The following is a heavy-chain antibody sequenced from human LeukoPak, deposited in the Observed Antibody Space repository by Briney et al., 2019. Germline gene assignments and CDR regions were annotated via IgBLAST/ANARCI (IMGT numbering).Heavy chain of an antibody. J-gene: IGHJ6*02. V-gene: IGHV3-9*01. CDR3: AKGTGGYSLPRGLYGMDV. CDR2: ISWNSGSI. Sequence: PGRSLRLSCAASGFTFDDYAMHWVRQAPGKGLEWVSGISWNSGSIGYADSVKGRFTISRDNAKNSLYLQMNSLRAEDTALYYCAKGTGGYSLPRGLYGMDVWGQGTTVTVSS. CDR1: GFTFDDYA. D-gene: IGHD3-10*01.